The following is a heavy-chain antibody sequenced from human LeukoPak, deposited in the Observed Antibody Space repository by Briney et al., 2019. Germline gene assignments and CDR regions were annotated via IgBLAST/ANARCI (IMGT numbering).Heavy chain of an antibody. CDR3: ARGGYSYVNYFDY. V-gene: IGHV4-59*01. D-gene: IGHD5-18*01. CDR1: GDSMKSYY. CDR2: IYYSGNI. Sequence: SETLSLTCTASGDSMKSYYWTWIRQTPGKGLEWIGHIYYSGNINYNPSLKSRLTISLDTSKSQFSLKLSSVTAADTAVYYCARGGYSYVNYFDYWGQGTLVTVSS. J-gene: IGHJ4*02.